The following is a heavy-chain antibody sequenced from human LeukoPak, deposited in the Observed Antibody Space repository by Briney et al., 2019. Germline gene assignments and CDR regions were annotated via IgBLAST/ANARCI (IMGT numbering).Heavy chain of an antibody. CDR1: GYTFTGYY. Sequence: ASVKVSCKASGYTFTGYYMHWVRQAPGQGLEWMGIINPSGGSTSYAQKFQGRVTMTRDTSTSTVYMELSSLRSEDTAVYYCARDPGGDLPHDYWGQGTLVTVSS. V-gene: IGHV1-46*01. CDR3: ARDPGGDLPHDY. J-gene: IGHJ4*02. D-gene: IGHD2-21*02. CDR2: INPSGGST.